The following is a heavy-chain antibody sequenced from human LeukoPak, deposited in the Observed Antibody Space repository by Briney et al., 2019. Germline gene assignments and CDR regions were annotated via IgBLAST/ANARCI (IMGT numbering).Heavy chain of an antibody. CDR1: GFTFDDYG. D-gene: IGHD1-20*01. CDR2: INWNGGST. CDR3: ARGYNWNGGDYFDY. V-gene: IGHV3-20*04. J-gene: IGHJ4*02. Sequence: GGSLRLSCAASGFTFDDYGMSWVRQAPGKGLEWVSGINWNGGSTGYADSVKGRFTISRDNAKNSLYLQMNSLRAEDTALYYCARGYNWNGGDYFDYWGQGTLVTVSS.